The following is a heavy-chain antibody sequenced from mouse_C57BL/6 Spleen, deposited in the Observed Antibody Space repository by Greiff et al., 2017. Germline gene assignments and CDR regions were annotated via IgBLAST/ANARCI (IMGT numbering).Heavy chain of an antibody. CDR1: GYSFTGYY. J-gene: IGHJ2*01. CDR2: INPSTGGT. CDR3: ARVETDFDY. Sequence: EVQLQESGPELVKPGASVKISCKASGYSFTGYYMNWVKQSPEKSLEWIGEINPSTGGTTYNQKFKAKATLTVDKSSSTAYMQLKSLTTEDSAVYYCARVETDFDYWGQGTTLTVSS. V-gene: IGHV1-42*01.